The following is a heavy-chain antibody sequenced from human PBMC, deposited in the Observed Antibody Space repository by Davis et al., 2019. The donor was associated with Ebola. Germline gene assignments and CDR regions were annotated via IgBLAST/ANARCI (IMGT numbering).Heavy chain of an antibody. CDR3: AKDPRWLQQPY. V-gene: IGHV3-30*18. CDR2: ISYDGSSK. Sequence: GESLKISCAASGFTFSSYGMHWVRQAPGKGLEWVAVISYDGSSKYYADSVKGRFTISRDNSKNTLYLQMNSLRAEDTAVYYCAKDPRWLQQPYWGQGTLVTVSS. J-gene: IGHJ4*02. CDR1: GFTFSSYG. D-gene: IGHD5-24*01.